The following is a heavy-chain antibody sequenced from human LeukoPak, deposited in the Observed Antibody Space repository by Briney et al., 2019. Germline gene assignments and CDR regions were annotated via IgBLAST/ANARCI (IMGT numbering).Heavy chain of an antibody. CDR2: IKQDGSEK. CDR3: ARDNSLRRYDFWSGYEKRSNWFDP. Sequence: GGSLRLSCAASGFTFSSYWMSWVRQAPRKGLEWVANIKQDGSEKYYVDSVKGRFTISRDNAKNSLYLQMNSLRAEDTAVYYCARDNSLRRYDFWSGYEKRSNWFDPWGQGTLVTVSS. J-gene: IGHJ5*02. D-gene: IGHD3-3*01. V-gene: IGHV3-7*03. CDR1: GFTFSSYW.